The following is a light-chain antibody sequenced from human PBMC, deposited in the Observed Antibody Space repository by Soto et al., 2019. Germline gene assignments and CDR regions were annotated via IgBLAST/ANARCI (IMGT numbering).Light chain of an antibody. V-gene: IGKV3-20*01. CDR1: QSVSSSY. CDR3: QQYGSPSGT. Sequence: EIGLTQSPGTLSLSPGEGATLSCMASQSVSSSYLAWYQQQPGQAPRLLIYGVSSRATGIPDRFSGSGSGTDFTLTISRLEPEDFAVYYCQQYGSPSGTFGQGTKVEIK. J-gene: IGKJ1*01. CDR2: GVS.